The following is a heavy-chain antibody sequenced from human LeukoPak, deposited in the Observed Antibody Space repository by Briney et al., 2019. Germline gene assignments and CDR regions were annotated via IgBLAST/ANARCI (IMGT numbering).Heavy chain of an antibody. CDR3: ARALQPGVYAFDI. J-gene: IGHJ3*02. Sequence: SETLSLTCTVSGVSISSYYWTWIRQPPGEGLEWIGYIYYSGSTNYNPSLKSRVTISVVTSKNQFSLKLSSVTAADTAVYYCARALQPGVYAFDIWGQGTMVTVSS. CDR2: IYYSGST. V-gene: IGHV4-59*01. D-gene: IGHD6-13*01. CDR1: GVSISSYY.